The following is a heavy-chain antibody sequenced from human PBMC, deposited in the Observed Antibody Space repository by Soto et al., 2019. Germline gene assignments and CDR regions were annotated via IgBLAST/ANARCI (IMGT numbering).Heavy chain of an antibody. D-gene: IGHD2-2*01. V-gene: IGHV5-51*01. CDR2: IYPGDSDT. CDR1: GYSFTTYW. Sequence: GESLKISCKGSGYSFTTYWIGWVRQMPGKSLEWMGIIYPGDSDTRYSPSFQGQVTNSADKSISTAYLQWSSLKASDTAMYYCARQYCISTSCYVGSDFWGQGTLVTVSS. CDR3: ARQYCISTSCYVGSDF. J-gene: IGHJ4*02.